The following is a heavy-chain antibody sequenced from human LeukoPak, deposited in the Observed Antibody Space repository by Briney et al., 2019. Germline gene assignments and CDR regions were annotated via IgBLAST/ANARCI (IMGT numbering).Heavy chain of an antibody. D-gene: IGHD3-22*01. Sequence: SGGSLRLSCAASGFTFSSYAMSWVRQSPGKGLEWVSAISGSGGSTYYADSVKGRFTISRDNSKNTLYLQMNSLRAEDTAVYYCAKRTVVVITRFDYWGQGTLVTVSS. V-gene: IGHV3-23*01. CDR2: ISGSGGST. J-gene: IGHJ4*02. CDR1: GFTFSSYA. CDR3: AKRTVVVITRFDY.